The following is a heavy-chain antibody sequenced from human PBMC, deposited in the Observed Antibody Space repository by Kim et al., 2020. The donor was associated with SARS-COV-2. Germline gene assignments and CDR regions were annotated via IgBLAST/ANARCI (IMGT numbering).Heavy chain of an antibody. CDR3: AREGSSSLSVDYFYGMDV. V-gene: IGHV1-69*13. CDR1: GDTFNTYA. CDR2: IIPIFGTA. J-gene: IGHJ6*02. D-gene: IGHD2-2*01. Sequence: SVKVSCKASGDTFNTYAISWVRQAPGQGLEWMGGIIPIFGTASYAQKFQGRVTITAHESTTTAYMELGSLRSEDTAVYYCAREGSSSLSVDYFYGMDVWGQGTTVTVSS.